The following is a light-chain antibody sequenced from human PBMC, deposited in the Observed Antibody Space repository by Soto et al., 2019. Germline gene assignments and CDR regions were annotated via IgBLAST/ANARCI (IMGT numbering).Light chain of an antibody. CDR3: QKYNNWPRT. J-gene: IGKJ1*01. V-gene: IGKV3-15*01. CDR2: GES. Sequence: EIVMTQSPATLSVSPGERATLSCRASQSVSSNLAWYQQKPGQAPRIIIHGESTRATGIPDRLSGSGSGTESNLTISRLQSEDFAVYYCQKYNNWPRTFGQGTKVDIK. CDR1: QSVSSN.